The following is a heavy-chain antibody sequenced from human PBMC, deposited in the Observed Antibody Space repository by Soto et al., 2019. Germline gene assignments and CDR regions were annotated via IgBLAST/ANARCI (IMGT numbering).Heavy chain of an antibody. Sequence: GGSLRLSCAASGCTFGSYAMSWVRQAQGKGLEWASGISGSGGSTYYADSVKGRFTISRDNSKNTLYLQMNSLRAEDTAVYYCAKGGAEAYYYYMAVWGKGTTVTVSS. CDR2: ISGSGGST. CDR3: AKGGAEAYYYYMAV. J-gene: IGHJ6*03. D-gene: IGHD1-26*01. CDR1: GCTFGSYA. V-gene: IGHV3-23*01.